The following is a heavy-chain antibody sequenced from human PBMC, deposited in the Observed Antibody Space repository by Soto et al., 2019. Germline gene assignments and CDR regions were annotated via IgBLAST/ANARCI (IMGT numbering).Heavy chain of an antibody. V-gene: IGHV2-26*01. D-gene: IGHD3-9*01. CDR3: ARIVSLDLTGYYRGPDY. J-gene: IGHJ4*02. CDR1: GFSLSNARMG. CDR2: IFSNDEK. Sequence: QVTLKESGPVLVKPTETLTLTCTVSGFSLSNARMGVSWIRQPPGKALEWLAHIFSNDEKSYSTSLKSRLTISKDTSKSQVVLTMTNMDPVDTATYYCARIVSLDLTGYYRGPDYWGQGTLVTVSS.